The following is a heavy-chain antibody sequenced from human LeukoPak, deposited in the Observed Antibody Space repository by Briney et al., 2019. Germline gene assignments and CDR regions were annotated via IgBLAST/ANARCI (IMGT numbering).Heavy chain of an antibody. V-gene: IGHV3-48*03. CDR1: GFTFSSHE. D-gene: IGHD3-10*01. CDR2: ISSSGSSI. CDR3: TTPYYYGSGTITPIYYFDY. J-gene: IGHJ4*02. Sequence: GGSLRLSCAASGFTFSSHEMNWVRQAPGKGLEWVSYISSSGSSIHYADSVKGRFTISRDNAKNSLYLQMNSLNTEDTAVYYCTTPYYYGSGTITPIYYFDYWGQGTLVTVSS.